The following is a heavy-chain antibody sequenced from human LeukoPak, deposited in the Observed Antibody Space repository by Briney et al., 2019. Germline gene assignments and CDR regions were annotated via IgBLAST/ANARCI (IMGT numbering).Heavy chain of an antibody. Sequence: ASVKVSCKASGYTFTNYYMHWVRQAPGQGLEWMGIINPSGGSTTYAQKFQGRVTMTRDTSTSTVYMTLSSLTSEDTAVYYCAKTGYLAATGYATDWGQGRLVTGFS. J-gene: IGHJ4*02. CDR3: AKTGYLAATGYATD. CDR2: INPSGGST. V-gene: IGHV1-46*03. CDR1: GYTFTNYY. D-gene: IGHD6-13*01.